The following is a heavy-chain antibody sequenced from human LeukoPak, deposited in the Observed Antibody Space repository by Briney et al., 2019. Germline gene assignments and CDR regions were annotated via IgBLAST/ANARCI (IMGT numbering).Heavy chain of an antibody. CDR3: ARLSDYDDDRSHYMDV. V-gene: IGHV4-59*01. J-gene: IGHJ6*03. D-gene: IGHD3-22*01. Sequence: SETLSLTCAVYGGSFSGYYWSWIRQPPGKGLEWIAYVYDNGDTRYHPSFTGRVSISVDLSRNQFSLRLTSVLAADTADYFCARLSDYDDDRSHYMDVWGKGTTVTVSS. CDR2: VYDNGDT. CDR1: GGSFSGYY.